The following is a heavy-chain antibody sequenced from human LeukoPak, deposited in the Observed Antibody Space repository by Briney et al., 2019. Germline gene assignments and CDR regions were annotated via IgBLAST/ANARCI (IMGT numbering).Heavy chain of an antibody. CDR2: ISWNSGSR. D-gene: IGHD2-8*02. V-gene: IGHV3-9*01. CDR1: GFTFNDYA. Sequence: GRSLRLSCAASGFTFNDYAMHWVRQAPGKGLEWVSGISWNSGSRVYADSVKGRFTVSRDNAKNSLYLQMNSLRAEDTALYYCAKKDLLGGIWRGAFDIWGQGTMVTVSS. CDR3: AKKDLLGGIWRGAFDI. J-gene: IGHJ3*02.